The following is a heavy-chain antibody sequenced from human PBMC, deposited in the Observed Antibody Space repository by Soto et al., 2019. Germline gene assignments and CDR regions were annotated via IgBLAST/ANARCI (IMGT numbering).Heavy chain of an antibody. CDR3: ASSSRYYYDSSGPFRH. CDR1: GYTFTSYD. CDR2: IIPIFGTA. D-gene: IGHD3-22*01. Sequence: ASVKVSCKASGYTFTSYDINWVRQATGQGLEWMGGIIPIFGTANYAQKFQGRVTITADESTSTAYMELSSLRSEDTAVYYCASSSRYYYDSSGPFRHWGQGTLVTVSS. J-gene: IGHJ1*01. V-gene: IGHV1-69*13.